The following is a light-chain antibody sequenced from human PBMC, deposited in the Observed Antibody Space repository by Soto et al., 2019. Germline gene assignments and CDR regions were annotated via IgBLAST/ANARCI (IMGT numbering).Light chain of an antibody. J-gene: IGKJ5*01. CDR3: QQRSNWIT. CDR1: QSVSTY. Sequence: DIVLTQSPATLSLSPGERATLSCWASQSVSTYLAWYQQKPGQAPRLLIYDASSRATGIPARFSGSGSGTDFTLTIGSVEPEDFAVYYCQQRSNWITCGQGTRLEIK. V-gene: IGKV3-11*01. CDR2: DAS.